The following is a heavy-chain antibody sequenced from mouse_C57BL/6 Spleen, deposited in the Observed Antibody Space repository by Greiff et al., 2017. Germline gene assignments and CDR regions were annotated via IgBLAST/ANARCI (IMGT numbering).Heavy chain of an antibody. J-gene: IGHJ1*03. CDR1: GYSFTGYY. Sequence: VQLQQSGPELVKPGASVKISCKASGYSFTGYYMNWVKQSPEKSLEWIGEINPSTGGTTYNQKFKAKATLTVDKSSSTAYLQLKSLTYEDSAVYYCARIYGNYVGGYFDVWGTGTTVTVSS. V-gene: IGHV1-42*01. D-gene: IGHD2-1*01. CDR3: ARIYGNYVGGYFDV. CDR2: INPSTGGT.